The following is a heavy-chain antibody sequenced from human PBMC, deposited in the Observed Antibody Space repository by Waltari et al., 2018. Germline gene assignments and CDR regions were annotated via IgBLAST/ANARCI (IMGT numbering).Heavy chain of an antibody. CDR1: GYSISSGSY. CDR2: IYHSGST. V-gene: IGHV4-38-2*01. J-gene: IGHJ4*02. Sequence: QVQLQESGPGLVKPSETLSLTCAVSGYSISSGSYWGWVRQPPGKGLEWIGSIYHSGSTYYNPSLKSRVTISVDTSKNQFSLKLSSVTAADTAVYYCARLRNPADYFDYWGQGTLVTVSS. CDR3: ARLRNPADYFDY.